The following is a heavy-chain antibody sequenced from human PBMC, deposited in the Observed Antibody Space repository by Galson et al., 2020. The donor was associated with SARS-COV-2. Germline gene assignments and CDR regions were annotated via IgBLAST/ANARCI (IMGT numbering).Heavy chain of an antibody. CDR2: IYYSGST. CDR3: ARIMGSQYSSGWYRYYDDMDV. CDR1: GDSISSYY. J-gene: IGHJ6*03. V-gene: IGHV4-59*08. Sequence: SETLSLTCTVSGDSISSYYWSWIRQPPGKGLEWIGYIYYSGSTNYNPSLKSRVTISVDTSKNQFSLKLSSVTAADTAVYYCARIMGSQYSSGWYRYYDDMDVWGKGTTVTVSS. D-gene: IGHD6-19*01.